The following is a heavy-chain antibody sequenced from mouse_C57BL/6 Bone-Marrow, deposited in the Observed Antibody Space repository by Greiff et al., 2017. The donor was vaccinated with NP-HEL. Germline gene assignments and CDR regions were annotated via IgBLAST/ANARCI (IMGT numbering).Heavy chain of an antibody. V-gene: IGHV5-4*01. Sequence: EVNVVESGGGLVKPGGSLKLSCAASGFTFSSYAMSWVRQTPEKRLEWVATISDGGSYTYYPDNVKGRFTISRDNAKNNLYLQMSHLKSEDTAMYYCARDRAITTVVSYFDVWGTGTTVTVSS. CDR3: ARDRAITTVVSYFDV. CDR1: GFTFSSYA. CDR2: ISDGGSYT. D-gene: IGHD1-1*01. J-gene: IGHJ1*03.